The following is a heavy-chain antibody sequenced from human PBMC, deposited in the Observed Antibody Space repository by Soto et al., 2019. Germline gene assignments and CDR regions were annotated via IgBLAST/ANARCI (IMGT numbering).Heavy chain of an antibody. CDR2: ISWNSGTI. J-gene: IGHJ6*02. Sequence: EVQLVESGGGLVQPGRSLRLSCAASGFGFDGYAMHWVRQDPGKGLEWVSGISWNSGTIGYADSVKGRFTISRDNAKNSLYLQMNSLRLEDTAMYYCAKDTQLRFYGMDVWGRGTTVTVSS. V-gene: IGHV3-9*01. CDR3: AKDTQLRFYGMDV. CDR1: GFGFDGYA.